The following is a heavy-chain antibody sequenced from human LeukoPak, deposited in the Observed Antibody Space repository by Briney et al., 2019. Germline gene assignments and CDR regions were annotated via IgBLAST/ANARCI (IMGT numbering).Heavy chain of an antibody. V-gene: IGHV4-59*01. CDR3: ARVTLSGYDTYYFDY. CDR2: IYYSGST. D-gene: IGHD5-12*01. J-gene: IGHJ4*02. CDR1: GGSISSYY. Sequence: SETLSLTCTVSGGSISSYYWSWIRQPPGKGLEWIRYIYYSGSTNYNPSLKGRVTISVDTSKNQFSLKLSSVTAADTAVYYCARVTLSGYDTYYFDYWGQGTLVTVSS.